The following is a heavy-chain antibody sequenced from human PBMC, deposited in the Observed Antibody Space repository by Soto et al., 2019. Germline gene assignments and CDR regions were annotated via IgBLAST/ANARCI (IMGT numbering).Heavy chain of an antibody. Sequence: EVLLVESGGGLVQPGGSLRLSCAASGFTFNSYWMSWVRQAPGKGPEWVANIKKDGSEENYVDSVKGRFTISRDNAKNSLYLQMNGLRAEDTAVYYCARTLLTGEYFPHWGQGTLVTVSS. V-gene: IGHV3-7*03. J-gene: IGHJ1*01. D-gene: IGHD3-10*01. CDR3: ARTLLTGEYFPH. CDR1: GFTFNSYW. CDR2: IKKDGSEE.